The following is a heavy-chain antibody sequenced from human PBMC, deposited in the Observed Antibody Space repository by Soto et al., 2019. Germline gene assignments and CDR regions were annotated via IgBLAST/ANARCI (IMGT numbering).Heavy chain of an antibody. CDR3: SHMRGSGLFGMDV. CDR2: IFSNDDK. V-gene: IGHV2-5*01. Sequence: SGPTAVNPPPTLTLTWTVSEFSLSIIGVFVGWILQPPGKALEWLALIFSNDDKRYSPSLKSRLTITKDASKNQVVLIMTNIDPVDTATYYCSHMRGSGLFGMDVWGQGTTVTVSS. J-gene: IGHJ6*02. CDR1: EFSLSIIGVF. D-gene: IGHD3-10*01.